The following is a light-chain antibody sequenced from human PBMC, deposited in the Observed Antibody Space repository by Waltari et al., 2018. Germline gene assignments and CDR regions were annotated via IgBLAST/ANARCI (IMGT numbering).Light chain of an antibody. Sequence: QSALTQPASVSGSPGQSITISCSGTDSDVGAYDFVSWYQQHPGKAPHLIIYEVSNRPSGISIRFAASNAGNTASLTISGLQAEDEADYYCSSYTTSSAPGVFGTGTRVTVL. CDR2: EVS. CDR1: DSDVGAYDF. V-gene: IGLV2-14*01. CDR3: SSYTTSSAPGV. J-gene: IGLJ1*01.